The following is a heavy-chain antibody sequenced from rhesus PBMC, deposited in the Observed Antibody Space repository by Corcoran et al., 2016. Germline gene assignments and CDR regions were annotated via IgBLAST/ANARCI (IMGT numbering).Heavy chain of an antibody. V-gene: IGHV4-122*02. CDR2: IPYSGST. CDR1: GASISSGYYY. CDR3: AREGTYYYDSGYYQYFDY. D-gene: IGHD3-28*01. J-gene: IGHJ4*01. Sequence: QVPLQESGPGLVKPSETLSLTCAVSGASISSGYYYWSRIRTPPGKGLEWVGYIPYSGSTSYNPSLKSRVTISRDTSKNQFSLKLSSVTAADTAVYYCAREGTYYYDSGYYQYFDYWGQGVLVTVSS.